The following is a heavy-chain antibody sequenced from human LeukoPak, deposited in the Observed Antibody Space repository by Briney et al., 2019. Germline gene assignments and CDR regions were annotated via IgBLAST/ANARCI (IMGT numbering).Heavy chain of an antibody. V-gene: IGHV3-7*03. CDR2: IKQDGSEK. Sequence: GGSLRLSCAASGFTFSSYWMSWVRQAPGKGLEWVANIKQDGSEKYYVDSVKGRFTISRDNAKNSLYLQMNSLRAEDTAVYYCARDGGYYYGSGNSYYFGYWGQGTLVTVSS. CDR1: GFTFSSYW. CDR3: ARDGGYYYGSGNSYYFGY. J-gene: IGHJ4*02. D-gene: IGHD3-10*01.